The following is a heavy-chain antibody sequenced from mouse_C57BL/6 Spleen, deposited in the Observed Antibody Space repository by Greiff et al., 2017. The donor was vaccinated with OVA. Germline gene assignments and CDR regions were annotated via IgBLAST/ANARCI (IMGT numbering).Heavy chain of an antibody. CDR2: FHPYNDDT. D-gene: IGHD2-5*01. Sequence: QVQLKESGAELVKPGASVKMSCKASGYTFTTYPIEWMKQNHGKSLEWIGNFHPYNDDTKYNEKFKGKATLTVEKSSSTVYLELSRLTSDDSAVYYCARHSNSGSWFAYWGQGTLVTVSA. J-gene: IGHJ3*01. V-gene: IGHV1-47*01. CDR1: GYTFTTYP. CDR3: ARHSNSGSWFAY.